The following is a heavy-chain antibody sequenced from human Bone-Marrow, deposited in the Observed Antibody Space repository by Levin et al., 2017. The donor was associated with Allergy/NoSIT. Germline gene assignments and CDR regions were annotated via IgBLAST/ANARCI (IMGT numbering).Heavy chain of an antibody. CDR3: ARAVGYSSRFDP. CDR1: GYTFTGHY. J-gene: IGHJ5*02. V-gene: IGHV1-2*02. CDR2: ISPESGST. Sequence: GESLKISCKASGYTFTGHYMHWVRQAPGQGLEWMGWISPESGSTNYAEKSEGRVTMTRDTSIRTVYMELSSLRYDDSAVYYCARAVGYSSRFDPWGQGTLVTVSS. D-gene: IGHD2-15*01.